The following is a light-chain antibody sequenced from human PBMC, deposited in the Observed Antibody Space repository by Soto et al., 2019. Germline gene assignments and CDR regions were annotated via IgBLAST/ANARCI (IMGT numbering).Light chain of an antibody. CDR2: GAS. V-gene: IGKV3-15*01. J-gene: IGKJ4*01. CDR1: QSVSNY. Sequence: EIVLTQSPGILSLSPGERATLSCRASQSVSNYLAWYQRKPGQAPRLLISGASTGATGIPARFSGSGSGTEFTLTISSLQSEDFAVYYCQQYYDYPPLIFGGGAKV. CDR3: QQYYDYPPLI.